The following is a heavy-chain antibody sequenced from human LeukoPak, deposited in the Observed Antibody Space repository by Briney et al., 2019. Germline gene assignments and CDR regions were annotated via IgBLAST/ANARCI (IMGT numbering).Heavy chain of an antibody. CDR1: GGSISSYY. Sequence: MPSETLSLTCTVSGGSISSYYWSWIRQPPGKGLEWIGYIYYSGSTNYNPSLKSRVTISVDTSKNQFSLKLSSVTAADTAVYYCARGLRRTAITYFQHWGQGTLVTVSS. J-gene: IGHJ1*01. CDR3: ARGLRRTAITYFQH. CDR2: IYYSGST. D-gene: IGHD2-21*02. V-gene: IGHV4-59*01.